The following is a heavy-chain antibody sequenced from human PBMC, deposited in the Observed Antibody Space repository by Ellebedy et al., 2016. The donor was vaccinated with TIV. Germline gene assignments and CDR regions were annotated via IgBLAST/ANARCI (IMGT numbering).Heavy chain of an antibody. CDR3: ARSPTYFYDSGGFYGDWFDS. V-gene: IGHV5-51*01. CDR1: GYSFTNYW. CDR2: IYPGDSET. Sequence: GGSLRLSCKGSGYSFTNYWIGWVRQMPGKGLEWMGFIYPGDSETRYSPSFQGLVTFSADKSLSTAYLQLSSLKASDTAMYYCARSPTYFYDSGGFYGDWFDSWGQGTLVTVSS. J-gene: IGHJ5*01. D-gene: IGHD3-22*01.